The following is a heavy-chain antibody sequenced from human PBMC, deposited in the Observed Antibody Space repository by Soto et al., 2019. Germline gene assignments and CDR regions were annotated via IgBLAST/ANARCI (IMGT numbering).Heavy chain of an antibody. D-gene: IGHD6-13*01. CDR2: IYHSGST. CDR1: GGSISSSNW. V-gene: IGHV4-4*02. J-gene: IGHJ5*02. Sequence: PSETLSLTCAVSGGSISSSNWWSWVRQPPGKGLEWIGEIYHSGSTNYNPSLKSRVTISVDKSKNQFSLKLSSVTAADTAVYYCARDAGAAAATNWFDPWGQGTLVTVS. CDR3: ARDAGAAAATNWFDP.